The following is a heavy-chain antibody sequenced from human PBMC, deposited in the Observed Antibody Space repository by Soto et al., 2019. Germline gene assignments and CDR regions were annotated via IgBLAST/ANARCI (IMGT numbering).Heavy chain of an antibody. CDR1: GGSFSGYY. V-gene: IGHV4-34*01. CDR2: INHSGST. Sequence: SETLSLTCAVYGGSFSGYYWSWSRQSPGKGLEWIGEINHSGSTNYSPSLKSRVTISVDTSKNQFSLKLSSVTAADTAVYYCARGRYCSNSSCRYPQFNADIDCWGQGRLLTVSS. CDR3: ARGRYCSNSSCRYPQFNADIDC. J-gene: IGHJ4*02. D-gene: IGHD2-2*01.